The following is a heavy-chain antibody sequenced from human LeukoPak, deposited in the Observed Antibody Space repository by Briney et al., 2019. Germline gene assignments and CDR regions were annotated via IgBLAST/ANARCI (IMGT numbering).Heavy chain of an antibody. CDR2: IYYSGNS. V-gene: IGHV4-31*03. J-gene: IGHJ5*02. Sequence: PSQTLSLTCTVSGGSISGGGQYWSWIRQHPGKGLEWIGYIYYSGNSYYNPSLKSRVTISADTSENQFSLQLNSVTAADTAVYYCARVIVSYRYDANWFDPWGQGTLVTVSS. CDR1: GGSISGGGQY. D-gene: IGHD2-8*01. CDR3: ARVIVSYRYDANWFDP.